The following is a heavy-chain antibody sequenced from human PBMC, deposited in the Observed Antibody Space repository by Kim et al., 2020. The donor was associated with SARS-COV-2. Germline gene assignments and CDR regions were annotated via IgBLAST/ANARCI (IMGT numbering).Heavy chain of an antibody. CDR3: ARTPYYYGMDV. J-gene: IGHJ6*02. V-gene: IGHV3-74*01. Sequence: TTYADSVKGRSTIARAKAKNTLYLQMNNLRAEDTAVYYCARTPYYYGMDVWGQGTTVTVSS. CDR2: T.